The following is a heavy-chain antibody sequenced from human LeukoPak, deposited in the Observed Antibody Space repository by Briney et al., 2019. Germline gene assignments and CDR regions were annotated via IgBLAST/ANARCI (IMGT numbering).Heavy chain of an antibody. Sequence: TLSLTCTVSGGSISSGDYYWSWIRQPPGKGLEWIGYIYYSGSTYYNPSLKSRVTISVDTSKNQFSLKLSSVTAADTAVYYCARELTTFEYFDYWGQGTLVTVSS. V-gene: IGHV4-30-4*08. CDR3: ARELTTFEYFDY. D-gene: IGHD1-14*01. J-gene: IGHJ4*02. CDR2: IYYSGST. CDR1: GGSISSGDYY.